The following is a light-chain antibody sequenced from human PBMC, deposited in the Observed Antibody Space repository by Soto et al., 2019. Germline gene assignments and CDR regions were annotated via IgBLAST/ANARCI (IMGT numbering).Light chain of an antibody. CDR3: QQYSTNSWT. J-gene: IGKJ1*01. CDR2: KAS. Sequence: DIRMTQSPSTLSASAGDRVTLTCRASESISTWLAWYQHKPGKAPKLLIYKASNLESGVPPRFNGGGSGTEFTLTISGLQPDDFATYYCQQYSTNSWTFGQGTKVDIK. V-gene: IGKV1-5*03. CDR1: ESISTW.